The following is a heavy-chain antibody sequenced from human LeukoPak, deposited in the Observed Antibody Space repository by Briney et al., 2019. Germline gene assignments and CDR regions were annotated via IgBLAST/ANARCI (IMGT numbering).Heavy chain of an antibody. J-gene: IGHJ4*02. V-gene: IGHV1-2*02. CDR2: INPKYGST. D-gene: IGHD3-3*02. CDR3: ARGEGLSIFAVLLT. Sequence: ASVKLSCKTSGYTFTNNYIHWIRQAPGQGLEWMGWINPKYGSTHYAQKFQERFTITTDTSISTAYMDLRTLESADTAFYYCARGEGLSIFAVLLTWGQGTLVTVSS. CDR1: GYTFTNNY.